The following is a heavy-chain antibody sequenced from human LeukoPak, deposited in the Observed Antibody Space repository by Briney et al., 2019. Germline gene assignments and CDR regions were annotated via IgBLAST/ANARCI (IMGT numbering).Heavy chain of an antibody. CDR1: GYTFPSYF. V-gene: IGHV1-46*01. CDR3: ARTAARRFDY. Sequence: GASVKVSCKASGYTFPSYFMHWVRQAPGQALEWMGIINPTGGSTTYAQKFQGRVTMTRDTSTSTVYMELSSLRSDDTAVYYCARTAARRFDYWGQGTLVTVSS. D-gene: IGHD6-6*01. J-gene: IGHJ4*02. CDR2: INPTGGST.